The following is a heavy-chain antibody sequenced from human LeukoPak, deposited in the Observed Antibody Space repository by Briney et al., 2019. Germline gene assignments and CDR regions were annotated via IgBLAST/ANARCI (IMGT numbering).Heavy chain of an antibody. CDR2: ISSSSRYI. J-gene: IGHJ3*02. V-gene: IGHV3-21*06. CDR1: GFTFSAFS. D-gene: IGHD3-16*01. Sequence: PGGSLRLSCAVSGFTFSAFSMNWVRQAPGKGLEWLSSISSSSRYINYADSVKGRLTISRDNAKNSVFLQMNGLRAEDTAVYYCAKVLIADSYYDTTGAHDGFDMWGQGTMVTVSS. CDR3: AKVLIADSYYDTTGAHDGFDM.